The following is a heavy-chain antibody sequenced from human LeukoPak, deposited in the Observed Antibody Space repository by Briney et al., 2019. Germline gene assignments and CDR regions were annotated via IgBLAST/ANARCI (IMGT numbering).Heavy chain of an antibody. CDR3: AKDLDYGDYPYFDY. V-gene: IGHV3-23*01. CDR2: ISGSGGST. D-gene: IGHD4-17*01. CDR1: GFTFSSYA. J-gene: IGHJ4*02. Sequence: GGSLRLSCAASGFTFSSYAMSWVHQAPGKGLEWVSAISGSGGSTYYADSVKGRFTISRDNSKNTLYLQMNSLRAEDTAVYYCAKDLDYGDYPYFDYWGQGTLVTVSS.